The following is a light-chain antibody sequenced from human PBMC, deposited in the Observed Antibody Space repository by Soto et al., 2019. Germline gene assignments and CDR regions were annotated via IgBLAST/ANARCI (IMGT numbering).Light chain of an antibody. V-gene: IGKV1-39*01. CDR1: QSISSY. CDR3: QQSYSTPIT. J-gene: IGKJ5*01. Sequence: IQMPQSHSSLSASLGDRVRIACRASQSISSYLNWYQQKPGKAPKLLIYAASSLQSGVPSRFSGSGSGTDFTLTISSLQPEDFATYYCQQSYSTPITFGQGTRLEI. CDR2: AAS.